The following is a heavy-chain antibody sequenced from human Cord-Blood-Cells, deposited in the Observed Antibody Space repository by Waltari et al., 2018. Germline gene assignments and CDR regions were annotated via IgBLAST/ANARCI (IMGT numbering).Heavy chain of an antibody. Sequence: VXLVQSGXXVKKPGASVKVSCKVSGYTLXXLSMHXVRQAPGKGLEWMGGFDPDDGETIYAQKFQGRVTMTKDTPTDTASMELSSLRSEDTAVYYWATGTRPMVRGXISPYYWGQGTLVTVSS. CDR3: ATGTRPMVRGXISPYY. CDR1: GYTLXXLS. J-gene: IGHJ4*02. D-gene: IGHD3-10*01. V-gene: IGHV1-24*01. CDR2: FDPDDGET.